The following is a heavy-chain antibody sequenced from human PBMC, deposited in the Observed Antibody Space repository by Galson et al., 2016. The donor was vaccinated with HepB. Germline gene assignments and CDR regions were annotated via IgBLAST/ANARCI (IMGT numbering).Heavy chain of an antibody. V-gene: IGHV5-51*01. CDR3: ARHSISAWPADFDY. D-gene: IGHD6-19*01. CDR2: IYPGHSDT. Sequence: QSGAEVKKPGESLKISCKGSGYSFTSYWIGWVRQMPGKGLEWMGIIYPGHSDTRYSPSFQGQVSISADKSISTAYLEWSSLKASGTAMYYCARHSISAWPADFDYWGQGTLVSVSS. CDR1: GYSFTSYW. J-gene: IGHJ4*02.